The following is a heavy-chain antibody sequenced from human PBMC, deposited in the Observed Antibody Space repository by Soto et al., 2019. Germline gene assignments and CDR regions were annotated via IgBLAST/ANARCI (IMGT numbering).Heavy chain of an antibody. D-gene: IGHD3-10*01. CDR1: GYTFTSYY. Sequence: SVKVSCKASGYTFTSYYMHWVRQAPGQGLEWMGRIIPILGIANYAQKFQGRVTITADKSTSTAYMELSSLRSEDTAVYYCARETGSGSYYSRGMDVWGKGTTVTVSS. CDR3: ARETGSGSYYSRGMDV. CDR2: IIPILGIA. V-gene: IGHV1-69*04. J-gene: IGHJ6*03.